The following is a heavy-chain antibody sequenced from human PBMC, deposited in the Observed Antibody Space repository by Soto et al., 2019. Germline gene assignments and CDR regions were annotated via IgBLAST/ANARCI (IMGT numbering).Heavy chain of an antibody. CDR1: GFTFSSYS. CDR3: ARDSYCSGGSCTYYYYYMDV. D-gene: IGHD2-15*01. Sequence: GGSLRLSCAASGFTFSSYSMNWVRQAPGKGLEWASSISSSSSYIYYADSVKGRFTISRDNAKNSLYLQMNSLRAEDTAVYYCARDSYCSGGSCTYYYYYMDVWGKGTTVTVSS. V-gene: IGHV3-21*01. J-gene: IGHJ6*03. CDR2: ISSSSSYI.